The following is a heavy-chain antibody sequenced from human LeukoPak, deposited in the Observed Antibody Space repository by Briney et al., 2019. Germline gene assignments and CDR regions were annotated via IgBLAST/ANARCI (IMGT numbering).Heavy chain of an antibody. CDR3: AKGSSTIFGVAQGNFDY. J-gene: IGHJ4*02. Sequence: GGSLRLSCAASGFTFSSYGMHWVRQAPGKGLEWVAFIRYDGSNKYYADSVKGRFTISRDNSKNTLYLQMNSLRAEDTAVYYCAKGSSTIFGVAQGNFDYWGQGTLVTVSS. V-gene: IGHV3-30*02. CDR1: GFTFSSYG. D-gene: IGHD3-3*01. CDR2: IRYDGSNK.